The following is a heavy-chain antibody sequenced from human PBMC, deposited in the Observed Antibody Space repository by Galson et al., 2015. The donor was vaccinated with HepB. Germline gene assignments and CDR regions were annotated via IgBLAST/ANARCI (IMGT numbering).Heavy chain of an antibody. Sequence: QSGAEVKKPGDSLKISCKASGGTFSSYAISWVRQAPGQGLEWMGGIIPIFGTANYAQKFQGRVTITADESTSTAYMELSSLRSEDTAVYYCARARRDILTGYYMDYWGQGTLVTVSS. J-gene: IGHJ4*02. CDR3: ARARRDILTGYYMDY. V-gene: IGHV1-69*01. CDR2: IIPIFGTA. CDR1: GGTFSSYA. D-gene: IGHD3-9*01.